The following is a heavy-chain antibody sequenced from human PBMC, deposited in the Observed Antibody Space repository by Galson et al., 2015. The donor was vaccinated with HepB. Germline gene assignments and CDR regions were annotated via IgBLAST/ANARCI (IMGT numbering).Heavy chain of an antibody. J-gene: IGHJ6*02. CDR2: ISAYNGNT. D-gene: IGHD2-2*01. Sequence: SVKVSCKASGYTFTSYGISWVRQAPGQGLEWMGWISAYNGNTNYAQKLQGRVTMTTDTSTSTAYMELRSLRSDDTAVYYCARRRERAGYCSSTSCPQLGFSYYYYYGMDVWGQGTTVTVSS. CDR3: ARRRERAGYCSSTSCPQLGFSYYYYYGMDV. V-gene: IGHV1-18*04. CDR1: GYTFTSYG.